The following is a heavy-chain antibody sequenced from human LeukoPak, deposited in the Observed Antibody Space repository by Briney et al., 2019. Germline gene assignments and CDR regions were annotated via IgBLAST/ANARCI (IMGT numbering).Heavy chain of an antibody. CDR2: ISSSSSYI. J-gene: IGHJ4*02. Sequence: KTGGSLRLSCAASGFTFSSYSMNWVRQAPGKGLEWVSSISSSSSYIYYADSVKGRFTISRDNAKNSLYLQMNSLRAEDTAVYYCAREFSSFDSSDYWGQGTLVTVSS. V-gene: IGHV3-21*01. CDR1: GFTFSSYS. CDR3: AREFSSFDSSDY. D-gene: IGHD3-22*01.